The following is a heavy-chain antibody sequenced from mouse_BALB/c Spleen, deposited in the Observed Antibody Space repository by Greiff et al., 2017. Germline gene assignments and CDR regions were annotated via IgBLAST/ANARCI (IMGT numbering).Heavy chain of an antibody. J-gene: IGHJ1*01. D-gene: IGHD2-4*01. V-gene: IGHV5-6*01. CDR1: GFTFSSYG. CDR2: ISSGGSYT. Sequence: EVQLVESGGDLVKPGGSLKLSCAASGFTFSSYGMSWVRQTPDKRLEWVATISSGGSYTYYPDSVKGRFTISRDNAKNTLYLQMSSLKSEDTAMYYCARRVYYDYDVTLYWYFDVWGAGTTVTVSS. CDR3: ARRVYYDYDVTLYWYFDV.